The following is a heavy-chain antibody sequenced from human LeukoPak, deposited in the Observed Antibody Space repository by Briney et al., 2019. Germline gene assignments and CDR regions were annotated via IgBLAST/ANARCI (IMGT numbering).Heavy chain of an antibody. CDR3: ARRDGYDSTTFDY. CDR1: GYSFSSYW. D-gene: IGHD5-24*01. V-gene: IGHV5-51*01. J-gene: IGHJ4*02. Sequence: GASLKSSCKGSGYSFSSYWIGWVRAVPGKGVEWMGIIYPGDSDTRDSPSFQGQVTISADKSISTAYLQWSILKASDTAMYYCARRDGYDSTTFDYWGQGTLVTVSS. CDR2: IYPGDSDT.